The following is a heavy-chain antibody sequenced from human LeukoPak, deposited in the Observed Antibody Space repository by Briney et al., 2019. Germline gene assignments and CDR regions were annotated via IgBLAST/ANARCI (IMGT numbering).Heavy chain of an antibody. D-gene: IGHD5-18*01. CDR1: GGSISSYY. CDR3: ARTTEGGYTYDYFYYYYMDV. J-gene: IGHJ6*03. Sequence: SETLSLTCTVSGGSISSYYWSWIRQPPRKGLEWIGYIYYSGSTNYNPSLKSRVTISVDMSKNQFSLKLSSVTAADTAVYYCARTTEGGYTYDYFYYYYMDVWGKGTTVTISS. V-gene: IGHV4-59*01. CDR2: IYYSGST.